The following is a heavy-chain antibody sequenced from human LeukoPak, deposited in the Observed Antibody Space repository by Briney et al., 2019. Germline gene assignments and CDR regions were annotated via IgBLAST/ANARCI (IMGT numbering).Heavy chain of an antibody. CDR2: IYYSGST. CDR1: GGSISSSSYY. D-gene: IGHD2-15*01. Sequence: PSETLSLTCTVSGGSISSSSYYWGWIRQPPGKGLEWIGSIYYSGSTYYNPSLKSRVTISVDTSKNQFSLRLSSVTAADTAVYYCARLDLVVAATPSYYMDVWGKGTTVTISS. V-gene: IGHV4-39*01. CDR3: ARLDLVVAATPSYYMDV. J-gene: IGHJ6*03.